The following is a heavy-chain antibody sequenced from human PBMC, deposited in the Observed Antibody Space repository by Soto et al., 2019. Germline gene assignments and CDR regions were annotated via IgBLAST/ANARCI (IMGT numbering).Heavy chain of an antibody. D-gene: IGHD4-4*01. J-gene: IGHJ2*01. Sequence: QVQLQESGPGLVKPSGTLSLTCAVSGASISSSHWWSWVRQPPGKGLEWIGEIYHSGSTYYNASLNSRVAISLDKSKNQFSLKLRSVTAADTAVYYCVRKDYSDWFFDLCGRGTLGTVSS. CDR3: VRKDYSDWFFDL. CDR2: IYHSGST. V-gene: IGHV4-4*02. CDR1: GASISSSHW.